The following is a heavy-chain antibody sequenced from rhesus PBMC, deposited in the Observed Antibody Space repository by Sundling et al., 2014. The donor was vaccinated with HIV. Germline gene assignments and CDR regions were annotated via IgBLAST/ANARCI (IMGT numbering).Heavy chain of an antibody. Sequence: EVQLVESGGGLVQPGGSLRLSCAASGFTFSSSAMHWVRQASGKGLEWVGRIRSKSDNYDTRYAASVKGRFTISRDDSENTLYLQMNSLKTEDTAVYYCAQVAGTDYFDYWGQGVLVTVSS. CDR2: IRSKSDNYDT. D-gene: IGHD5-24*01. V-gene: IGHV3-118*01. CDR1: GFTFSSSA. CDR3: AQVAGTDYFDY. J-gene: IGHJ4*01.